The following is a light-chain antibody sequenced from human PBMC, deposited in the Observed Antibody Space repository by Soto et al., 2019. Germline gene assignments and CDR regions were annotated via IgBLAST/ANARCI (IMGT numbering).Light chain of an antibody. CDR2: DVN. Sequence: QSALTQPRSVSGSPGQSVTISCTGTSSDVGGYNYVSWYQQHPGKAPKFIIYDVNKRPSGVPDRFSGSKSGNTASLTVSGLQAEDEADYYCSSYAGSSNVFGTGTKVTVL. CDR1: SSDVGGYNY. J-gene: IGLJ1*01. V-gene: IGLV2-11*01. CDR3: SSYAGSSNV.